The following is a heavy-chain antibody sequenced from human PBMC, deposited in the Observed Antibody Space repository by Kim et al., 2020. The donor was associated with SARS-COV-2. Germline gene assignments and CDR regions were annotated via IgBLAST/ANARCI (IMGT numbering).Heavy chain of an antibody. CDR2: ISYDGSNK. D-gene: IGHD4-17*01. Sequence: GGSLRLSCAASGFTFSSYGMHWVRQAPGKGLEWVAVISYDGSNKYYADSVKGRFTISRDNSKNTLYLQMNSLRAEDTTVYYCAKDHSWAPGTTVVNWGQGTLVTVSS. V-gene: IGHV3-30*18. CDR1: GFTFSSYG. CDR3: AKDHSWAPGTTVVN. J-gene: IGHJ4*02.